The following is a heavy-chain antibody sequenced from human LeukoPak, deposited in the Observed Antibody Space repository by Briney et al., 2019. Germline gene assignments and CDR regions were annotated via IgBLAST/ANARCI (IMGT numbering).Heavy chain of an antibody. CDR2: IHPDGSAK. CDR1: EFTFSRNW. V-gene: IGHV3-7*04. J-gene: IGHJ4*02. CDR3: ARALESGNSDAGY. Sequence: GGSLRLSCATSEFTFSRNWMTWGRQGPGKGLGWVANIHPDGSAKYYVDSLRGRFTISPENAKNSRYLQMNSLRAQDTAVYYNARALESGNSDAGYWGQGALVTVSS. D-gene: IGHD4-23*01.